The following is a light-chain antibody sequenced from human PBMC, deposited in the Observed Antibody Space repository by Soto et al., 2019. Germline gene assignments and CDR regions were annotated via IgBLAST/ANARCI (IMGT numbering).Light chain of an antibody. V-gene: IGKV1-33*01. Sequence: DIQMTQSPSSLSASVGDRVTITCQASQDISNYLNWYQQKPGKAPKILIYDVSVLEAGVPSRFSGGGSGTHFTLTISSLQAEDAATDYGQQFDNLPLTFAGGTKVEIK. CDR1: QDISNY. CDR3: QQFDNLPLT. J-gene: IGKJ4*01. CDR2: DVS.